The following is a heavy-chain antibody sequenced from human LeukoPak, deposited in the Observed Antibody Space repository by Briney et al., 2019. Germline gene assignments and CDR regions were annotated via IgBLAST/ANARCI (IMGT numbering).Heavy chain of an antibody. CDR2: ISFGSIYL. Sequence: GGSLRLSCAASGFSFSDYCMNWVRQAPGRGLEWVASISFGSIYLDYGDSVKGRFTISRDDAQRSLYLQMNSLRAEDTALYYCARANTNGYTYGNFDCWGQGVLITVSS. J-gene: IGHJ4*02. CDR3: ARANTNGYTYGNFDC. CDR1: GFSFSDYC. D-gene: IGHD5-18*01. V-gene: IGHV3-21*01.